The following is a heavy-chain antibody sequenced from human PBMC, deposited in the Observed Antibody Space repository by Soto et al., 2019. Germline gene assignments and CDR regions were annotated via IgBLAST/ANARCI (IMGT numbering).Heavy chain of an antibody. V-gene: IGHV4-30-4*01. Sequence: TLSLTCTVSGGSISSGDYYWSWIRQPPGKGLEWIGYIYYSGSTYYNPSLKSRVTISVDTSKNQFSLKLSSVTAADTAVYYCARGDYVFDYYYGMDVWGQGTTVTVSS. CDR1: GGSISSGDYY. J-gene: IGHJ6*02. D-gene: IGHD4-17*01. CDR2: IYYSGST. CDR3: ARGDYVFDYYYGMDV.